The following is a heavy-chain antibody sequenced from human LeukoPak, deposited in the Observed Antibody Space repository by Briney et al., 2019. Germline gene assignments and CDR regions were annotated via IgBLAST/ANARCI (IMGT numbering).Heavy chain of an antibody. J-gene: IGHJ4*02. CDR1: GGAITNYY. Sequence: SETLSLTCGVSGGAITNYYWNWIRQAPGKGLEWIGYVYFSGVTNYNPSLNSRVTISADTSKNQFSLKLSSVTAADTAVCYCARGGYGDYTPFDYWGQGTLVTVSS. CDR3: ARGGYGDYTPFDY. V-gene: IGHV4-59*01. D-gene: IGHD4-17*01. CDR2: VYFSGVT.